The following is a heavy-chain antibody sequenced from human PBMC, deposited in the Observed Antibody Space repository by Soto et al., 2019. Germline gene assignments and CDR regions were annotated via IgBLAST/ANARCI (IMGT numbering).Heavy chain of an antibody. D-gene: IGHD6-19*01. J-gene: IGHJ4*02. V-gene: IGHV1-46*01. CDR2: INPSGGST. CDR3: ARELAAADY. Sequence: QVQLMQSGAEVKKPGASVTISCKASGYTFTSYYIHWVRQAPRQGLEWMAIINPSGGSTNYAQKFQGRVTGARDTATGTVNMGPSSLRSGDTGVQFFARELAAADYRGQGTLVTVSS. CDR1: GYTFTSYY.